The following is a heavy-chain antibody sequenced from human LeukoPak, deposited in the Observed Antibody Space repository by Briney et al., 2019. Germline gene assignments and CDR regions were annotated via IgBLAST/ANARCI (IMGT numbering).Heavy chain of an antibody. CDR3: TRGRSGRLDAFDI. V-gene: IGHV3-49*04. D-gene: IGHD1-26*01. Sequence: PGGSLRLSCAASGFTFSGYWMSWVRQAPGKGLEWVGFIRSKAYGGTTEYAASVKGRFTISRDDSKSIAYLQMNSLKTEDTAVYYCTRGRSGRLDAFDIWGQGTMVTVSS. CDR2: IRSKAYGGTT. J-gene: IGHJ3*02. CDR1: GFTFSGYW.